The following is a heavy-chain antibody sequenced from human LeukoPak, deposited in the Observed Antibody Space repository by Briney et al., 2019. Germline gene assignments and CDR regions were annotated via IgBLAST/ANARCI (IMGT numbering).Heavy chain of an antibody. J-gene: IGHJ6*02. D-gene: IGHD4-17*01. CDR3: ATTTRGGYYYGMDV. V-gene: IGHV1-24*01. CDR1: GYTLTELS. Sequence: ASVKVSCKVSGYTLTELSMHWVRQAPGKGLEWMGGFDPEDGETIYAQKFQGRVTMTEDTSTDTAYMELSSLRSEDTAVYYCATTTRGGYYYGMDVWGQGTTVTVSS. CDR2: FDPEDGET.